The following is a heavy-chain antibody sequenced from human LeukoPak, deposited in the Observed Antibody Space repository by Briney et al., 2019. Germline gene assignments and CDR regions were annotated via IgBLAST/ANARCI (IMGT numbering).Heavy chain of an antibody. CDR1: GFTFSNYW. Sequence: GGPLRLSCAASGFTFSNYWMNWVRKAPGKGREWVANIDQDGSEKHFVDSVKGRFTISRDNAKNSVFLEMNSLRAEDTAVYYCARGTNEYPGSDGWGQATLVTVSS. CDR2: IDQDGSEK. CDR3: ARGTNEYPGSDG. V-gene: IGHV3-7*01. D-gene: IGHD1-14*01. J-gene: IGHJ4*02.